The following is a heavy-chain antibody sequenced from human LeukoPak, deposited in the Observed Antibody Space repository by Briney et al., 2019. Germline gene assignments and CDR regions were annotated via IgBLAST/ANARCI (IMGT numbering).Heavy chain of an antibody. CDR2: IYSGGST. D-gene: IGHD6-19*01. Sequence: GGSLRLSCAASGFTVSSNYMSWVRQAPGKGLEWVSVIYSGGSTYYADSVKGRFTISRDNSKNTLYLQMNSLRAEDTAVYYCASNSDSSGWYYYFDYWGQGTLVTVSS. J-gene: IGHJ4*02. CDR3: ASNSDSSGWYYYFDY. V-gene: IGHV3-53*01. CDR1: GFTVSSNY.